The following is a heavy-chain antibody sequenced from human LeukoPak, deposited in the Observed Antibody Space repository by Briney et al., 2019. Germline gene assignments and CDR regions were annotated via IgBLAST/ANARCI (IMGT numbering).Heavy chain of an antibody. J-gene: IGHJ4*02. CDR2: ISYDGSNK. CDR3: AKDMVGTVTVPDDY. Sequence: GGSLRLSCAASGFTFSSYGMHWVRQAPGKGLEWVAVISYDGSNKYYADSVKGRFTISRDNSKNTLYLQMNSLRAEDTAVYYCAKDMVGTVTVPDDYWGQGTLVTVSS. CDR1: GFTFSSYG. V-gene: IGHV3-30*18. D-gene: IGHD4-17*01.